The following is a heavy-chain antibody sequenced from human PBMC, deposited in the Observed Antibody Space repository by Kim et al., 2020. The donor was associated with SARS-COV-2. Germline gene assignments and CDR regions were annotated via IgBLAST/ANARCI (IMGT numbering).Heavy chain of an antibody. J-gene: IGHJ6*02. Sequence: KGRVTISVDTSKNQCSLKLSSVTAADTAVYYCARSPVGLVRHYYYYGMDVWGQGTTVTVSS. CDR3: ARSPVGLVRHYYYYGMDV. V-gene: IGHV4-31*02. D-gene: IGHD3-16*01.